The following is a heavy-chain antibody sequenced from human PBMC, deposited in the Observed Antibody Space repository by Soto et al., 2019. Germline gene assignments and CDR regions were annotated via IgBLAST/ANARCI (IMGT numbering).Heavy chain of an antibody. D-gene: IGHD4-4*01. CDR1: GFTFSSYA. CDR3: AKGQFSFDP. CDR2: ISGSGVNT. V-gene: IGHV3-23*01. Sequence: GGSLRLSCAASGFTFSSYAMSWVRQAPGKGLEWVSGISGSGVNTYYADSVKGRLTISRDNSKNTLYLQMNSLRADDTALYYCAKGQFSFDPWGQGSLVTLSS. J-gene: IGHJ5*02.